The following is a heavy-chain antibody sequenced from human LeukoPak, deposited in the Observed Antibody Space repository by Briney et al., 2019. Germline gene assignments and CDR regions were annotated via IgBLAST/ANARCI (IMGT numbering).Heavy chain of an antibody. V-gene: IGHV4-59*12. CDR3: AREALAVAGNYYYYYMDV. Sequence: LETLSLTCTVSGGSISSYYWSWIRQPPGKGLEWIGYIYYSGSTNYNPSLKRRVTISVDKSKNQFSLKLSSVTAADTAVYYCAREALAVAGNYYYYYMDVWGKGTTVTVSS. CDR2: IYYSGST. CDR1: GGSISSYY. J-gene: IGHJ6*03. D-gene: IGHD6-19*01.